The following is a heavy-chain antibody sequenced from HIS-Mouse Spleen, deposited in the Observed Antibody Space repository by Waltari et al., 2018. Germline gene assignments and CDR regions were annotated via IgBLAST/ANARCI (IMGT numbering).Heavy chain of an antibody. Sequence: PSLKSRVTISVDTSKNQFSLKLSSVTAADTAVYYCARAGVGDREQQLVLAFDIWGQGTMVTVSS. J-gene: IGHJ3*02. V-gene: IGHV4-34*01. CDR3: ARAGVGDREQQLVLAFDI. D-gene: IGHD6-13*01.